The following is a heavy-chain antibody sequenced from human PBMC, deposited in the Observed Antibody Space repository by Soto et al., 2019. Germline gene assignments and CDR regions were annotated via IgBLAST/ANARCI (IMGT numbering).Heavy chain of an antibody. CDR1: GFTFSSYS. D-gene: IGHD3-3*01. V-gene: IGHV3-21*01. J-gene: IGHJ3*02. CDR2: ISSSSSYI. CDR3: AIDITIFGVTPTNAFDI. Sequence: PGGSLRLSCAASGFTFSSYSMNWVRQAPGKGLEWVSSISSSSSYIYYADSVKGRFTISRDNAKNSLYLQMNSLRAEDTAVYYCAIDITIFGVTPTNAFDIWGQGAMVTVSS.